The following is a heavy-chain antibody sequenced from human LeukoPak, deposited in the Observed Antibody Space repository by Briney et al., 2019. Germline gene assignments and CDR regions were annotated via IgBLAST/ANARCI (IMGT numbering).Heavy chain of an antibody. CDR3: ARVTNYYDSSGYTYYYYYYMDV. Sequence: PSETLSLTCTVSGGSISSYYWSWIRQPAGKGLEWIGRIYTSGSTNYNPSLKSRVTMSVDTSKNQFSLKLSSVTAADTAVYYCARVTNYYDSSGYTYYYYYYMDVWGKGTTVTVSS. V-gene: IGHV4-4*07. D-gene: IGHD3-22*01. J-gene: IGHJ6*03. CDR1: GGSISSYY. CDR2: IYTSGST.